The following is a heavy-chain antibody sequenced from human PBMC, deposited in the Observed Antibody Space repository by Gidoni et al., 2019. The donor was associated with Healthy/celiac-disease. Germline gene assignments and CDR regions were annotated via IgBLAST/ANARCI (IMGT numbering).Heavy chain of an antibody. V-gene: IGHV4-38-2*01. CDR3: ARSVRGVGADFDY. J-gene: IGHJ4*02. D-gene: IGHD1-26*01. CDR1: GYSISSGYY. Sequence: QVQLQESGPGLVKPSETLSLTCAGSGYSISSGYYWGWIRQPPGKGLEWIGSIYPSGSTYYNPSLKSRVTISVDTSKNQFSLKLSSVTAADTAVYYCARSVRGVGADFDYWGQGTLVTVSS. CDR2: IYPSGST.